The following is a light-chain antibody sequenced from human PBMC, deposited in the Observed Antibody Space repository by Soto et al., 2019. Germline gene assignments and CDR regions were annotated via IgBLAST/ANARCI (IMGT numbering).Light chain of an antibody. CDR2: LNSDGSH. CDR3: QTWGTGVV. V-gene: IGLV4-69*01. CDR1: SGHSSYA. Sequence: QAVVTQSPSASASLGASVKLTCTLSSGHSSYAIAWHQQQPEKGPRYLIKLNSDGSHSKGDGIPDRFSGSSSGAERYLTISSLQSEDEADYYCQTWGTGVVFGGGTKLTVL. J-gene: IGLJ2*01.